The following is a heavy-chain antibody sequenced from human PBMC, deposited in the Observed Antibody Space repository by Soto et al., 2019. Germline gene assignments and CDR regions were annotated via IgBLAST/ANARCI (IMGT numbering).Heavy chain of an antibody. D-gene: IGHD6-6*01. Sequence: ASVKVSCKASGYTFTSYYMHWVRQAPGQGLERMGIINPSGGSTSYAQKFQGRVTMTRDTSTSTVYMELSSLRSEDTAVYYCAIRIAARSSDYWGQGTLVTVSS. J-gene: IGHJ4*02. CDR3: AIRIAARSSDY. V-gene: IGHV1-46*01. CDR2: INPSGGST. CDR1: GYTFTSYY.